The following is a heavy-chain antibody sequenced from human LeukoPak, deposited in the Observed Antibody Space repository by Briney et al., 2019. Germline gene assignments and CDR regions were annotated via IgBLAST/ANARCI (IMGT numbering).Heavy chain of an antibody. CDR2: INTSGSS. J-gene: IGHJ5*02. D-gene: IGHD6-25*01. V-gene: IGHV4-4*07. Sequence: IGRINTSGSSHYNPSLRSRLTLSVHTSNNQFSLNLSSVPAADTAVYYCAREGGGPRWLDPWGQGTLLTVSS. CDR3: AREGGGPRWLDP.